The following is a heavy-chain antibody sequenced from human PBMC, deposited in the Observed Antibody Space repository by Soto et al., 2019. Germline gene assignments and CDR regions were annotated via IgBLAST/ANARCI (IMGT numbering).Heavy chain of an antibody. CDR3: ASGPYYDFWSGYYSDY. V-gene: IGHV1-18*01. CDR2: ISAYNGNT. Sequence: EASVQVSCKASGYTFTSYGISWVRQAPGQGLEWMGWISAYNGNTNYAQKLQGRVTMTTDTSTSTAYMELRSLRSDDTAVYYCASGPYYDFWSGYYSDYWGQGTLVTVSS. J-gene: IGHJ4*02. D-gene: IGHD3-3*01. CDR1: GYTFTSYG.